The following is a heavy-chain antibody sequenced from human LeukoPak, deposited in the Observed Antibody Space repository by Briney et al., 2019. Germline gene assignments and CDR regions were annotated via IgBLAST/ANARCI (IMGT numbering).Heavy chain of an antibody. Sequence: GASVKVSCKASGYTFTSYGISWVRQAPGQGLEWMGWISAYNGNTNYAQKLQGRVTMTTDTSTSTAYMELRSLRSDDTAVYYCAREYSSSWYPFTYYYGMDVWGQGTTVTVSS. J-gene: IGHJ6*02. D-gene: IGHD6-13*01. CDR1: GYTFTSYG. CDR2: ISAYNGNT. V-gene: IGHV1-18*01. CDR3: AREYSSSWYPFTYYYGMDV.